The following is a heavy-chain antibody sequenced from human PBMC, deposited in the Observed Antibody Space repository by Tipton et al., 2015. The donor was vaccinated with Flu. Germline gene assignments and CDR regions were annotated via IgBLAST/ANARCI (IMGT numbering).Heavy chain of an antibody. V-gene: IGHV3-66*01. Sequence: AVSGFTVSSNYMSWVRQAPGKGLEWVSVIYSGGSTYYADSVKGRFTISRDNSKNTLYLQMNSLRAEDTAVYYCARDWSPIAAAGTDYWGQGTLVTVSS. D-gene: IGHD6-13*01. CDR1: GFTVSSNY. CDR3: ARDWSPIAAAGTDY. J-gene: IGHJ4*02. CDR2: IYSGGST.